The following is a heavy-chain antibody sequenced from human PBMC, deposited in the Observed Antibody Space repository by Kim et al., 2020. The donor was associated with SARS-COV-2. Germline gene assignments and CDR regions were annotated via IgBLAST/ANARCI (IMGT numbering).Heavy chain of an antibody. CDR3: ARGRGLDS. J-gene: IGHJ4*02. CDR2: DGTDK. Sequence: DGTDKYYVDSVKGRFTVSRDNAKNSLYLQMNSLRAEDTAVYYCARGRGLDSWGQGTLVTVSS. V-gene: IGHV3-7*01.